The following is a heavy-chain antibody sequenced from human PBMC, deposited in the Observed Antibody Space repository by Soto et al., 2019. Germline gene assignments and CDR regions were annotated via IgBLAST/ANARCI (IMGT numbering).Heavy chain of an antibody. D-gene: IGHD6-19*01. CDR2: ITASGDKT. Sequence: EVQLLESGGGLVQPGVSLRLPCAASGFTFSSYPMNWVRQAPGKGLEWVSGITASGDKTYYADSEKGRFTISRDNSKNTLYLQMSSLRAEDTAVYYCVKVSTSVAAPWFFDYWGQGTLVTVSS. J-gene: IGHJ4*02. CDR1: GFTFSSYP. CDR3: VKVSTSVAAPWFFDY. V-gene: IGHV3-23*01.